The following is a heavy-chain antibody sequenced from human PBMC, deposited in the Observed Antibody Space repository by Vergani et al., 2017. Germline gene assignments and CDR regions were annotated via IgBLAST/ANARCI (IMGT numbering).Heavy chain of an antibody. CDR3: ARDGVHSRQQQLYYYYGMDV. V-gene: IGHV6-1*01. J-gene: IGHJ6*02. Sequence: QLQLQESGPGLVKPSQTLSLTCAISGDSVSSNSAAWNWIRQSPSRGLEWLGRTYYRSKWYNDYAVSVKSRITINPDTSKNQFSLQLNSVTPEDTAVYYCARDGVHSRQQQLYYYYGMDVWGQGTTVTVSS. CDR1: GDSVSSNSAA. D-gene: IGHD6-13*01. CDR2: TYYRSKWYN.